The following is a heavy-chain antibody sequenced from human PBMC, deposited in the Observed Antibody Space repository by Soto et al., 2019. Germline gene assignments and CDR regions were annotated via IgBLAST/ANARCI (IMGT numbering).Heavy chain of an antibody. D-gene: IGHD6-6*01. Sequence: SETLSLTCTVSGGSITSSSHYWGWIRQAPGKGLECIGNIYYDGNTNYNQSLKSRVTISLDTSKNQLSLRLNSVTAADSAVYYCARSSIAPRLFMYPFDYWGQGTLVTVSS. CDR3: ARSSIAPRLFMYPFDY. V-gene: IGHV4-39*01. CDR1: GGSITSSSHY. J-gene: IGHJ4*02. CDR2: IYYDGNT.